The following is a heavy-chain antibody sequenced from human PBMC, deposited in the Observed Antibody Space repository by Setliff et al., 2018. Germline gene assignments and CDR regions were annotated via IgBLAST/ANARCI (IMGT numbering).Heavy chain of an antibody. CDR1: GYTFTGYY. Sequence: ASVKVSCKASGYTFTGYYMHWVRQAPGQGLEWMGWINPNSGGTNYAQKFQGWVTMTRDTSISTAYMELSRLRSDDTAVYYCARSRDGGNSSGYSGAFDIWGQGTMVT. J-gene: IGHJ3*02. V-gene: IGHV1-2*04. D-gene: IGHD3-22*01. CDR2: INPNSGGT. CDR3: ARSRDGGNSSGYSGAFDI.